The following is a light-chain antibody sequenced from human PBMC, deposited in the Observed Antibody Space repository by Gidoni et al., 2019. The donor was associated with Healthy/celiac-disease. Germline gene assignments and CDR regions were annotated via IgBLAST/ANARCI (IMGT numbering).Light chain of an antibody. V-gene: IGLV3-19*01. CDR1: SLRSYY. Sequence: SSDLTQDPAVSVALGQTVRITCQGDSLRSYYASWYQQKPGQAPVLVIYGKNNRPSGIPDRFSGSSSGNTASLNITGAQAEDEADYYCNTRDSRGNHWVFGGGTKLTVL. CDR2: GKN. CDR3: NTRDSRGNHWV. J-gene: IGLJ3*02.